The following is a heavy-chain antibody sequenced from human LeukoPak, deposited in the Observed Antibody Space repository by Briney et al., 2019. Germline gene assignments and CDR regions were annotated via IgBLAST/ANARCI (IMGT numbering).Heavy chain of an antibody. D-gene: IGHD6-19*01. CDR2: IYHSGST. CDR1: GGSISSSSYY. J-gene: IGHJ5*02. CDR3: ARVRYSSGWYSWFDP. Sequence: PSETLSLTCTVSGGSISSSSYYWGWIRQPPGKGLEWIGSIYHSGSTYYNPSLKSRVTISVDTSKNQFSLKLSSVTAADTAVYYCARVRYSSGWYSWFDPWGQGTLVTVSS. V-gene: IGHV4-39*07.